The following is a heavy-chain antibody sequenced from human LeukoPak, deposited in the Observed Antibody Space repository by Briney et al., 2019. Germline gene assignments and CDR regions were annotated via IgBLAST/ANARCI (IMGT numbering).Heavy chain of an antibody. V-gene: IGHV3-23*01. Sequence: GGSLRLSCAASGFSFSSYAMTWVRQAPGKGLEWVSTTTGSGAATYYADSVKGRVTISRDNSKSTLYLQMNSLRADDTAVYYCARVGAFCTSASCPSDYWGQGTLVTVSS. CDR3: ARVGAFCTSASCPSDY. D-gene: IGHD2-2*01. CDR1: GFSFSSYA. CDR2: TTGSGAAT. J-gene: IGHJ4*02.